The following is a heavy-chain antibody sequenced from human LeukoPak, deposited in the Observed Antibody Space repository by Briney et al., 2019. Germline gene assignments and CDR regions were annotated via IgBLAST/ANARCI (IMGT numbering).Heavy chain of an antibody. D-gene: IGHD3-3*01. CDR3: ARAFNDFWSGYPMNWFDP. Sequence: GASVKVSCKASGYTFTGYYMHWVRQAPGQGLEWMGWINPNSGGTNCAQKFQGRVTMTRDTSISTAYMELSRLRSDDTAVYYCARAFNDFWSGYPMNWFDPWGQGTLVTVSS. J-gene: IGHJ5*02. CDR1: GYTFTGYY. CDR2: INPNSGGT. V-gene: IGHV1-2*02.